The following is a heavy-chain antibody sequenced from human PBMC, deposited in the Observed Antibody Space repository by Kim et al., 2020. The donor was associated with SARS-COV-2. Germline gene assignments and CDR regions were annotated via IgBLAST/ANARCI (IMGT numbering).Heavy chain of an antibody. D-gene: IGHD5-12*01. CDR2: ISYDGSNK. V-gene: IGHV3-30*04. J-gene: IGHJ4*02. CDR3: ARGGGYNGPFDY. Sequence: GGSLRLSCAASGFTFSNYAMHWVRQAPGKGLEWVAVISYDGSNKYYADSVKGRFTISRDNSKNTLYLQMNSLRAEDTAVYYCARGGGYNGPFDYWGQGTLVTVSS. CDR1: GFTFSNYA.